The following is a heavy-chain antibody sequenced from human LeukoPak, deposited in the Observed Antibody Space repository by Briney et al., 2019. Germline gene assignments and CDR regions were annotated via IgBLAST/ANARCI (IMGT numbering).Heavy chain of an antibody. CDR2: IKQDGSEK. J-gene: IGHJ4*02. Sequence: GGSLRLSCAASGFTFSIYWMSWVRQAPGKGLEWVANIKQDGSEKYYVDSVKGRFTISRDNAKNSLYPQMNSLRAEDTAVYYCARDRAMIGYWGQGTLVTVSS. CDR3: ARDRAMIGY. CDR1: GFTFSIYW. D-gene: IGHD3-22*01. V-gene: IGHV3-7*04.